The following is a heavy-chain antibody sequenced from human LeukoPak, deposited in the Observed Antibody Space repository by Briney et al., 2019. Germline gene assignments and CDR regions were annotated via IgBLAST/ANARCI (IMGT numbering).Heavy chain of an antibody. CDR3: ARDPVNCSGGSCYSDAFDI. J-gene: IGHJ3*02. Sequence: GGSLRLSCAASGFTISSYEMDWVRQAPGKGLEWVSHISVSGETKNYAESVKGRFTISRDNAKNSLYLQMNSLRDEDTAVYYCARDPVNCSGGSCYSDAFDIWGQGTMVTVSS. CDR1: GFTISSYE. V-gene: IGHV3-48*03. D-gene: IGHD2-15*01. CDR2: ISVSGETK.